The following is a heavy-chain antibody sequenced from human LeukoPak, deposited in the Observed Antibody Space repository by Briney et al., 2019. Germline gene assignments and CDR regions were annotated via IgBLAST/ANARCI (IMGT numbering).Heavy chain of an antibody. CDR1: VFPCTSYA. J-gene: IGHJ4*02. CDR3: AKGGYAGSGYWSDY. CDR2: ISGGVGST. D-gene: IGHD3-3*01. V-gene: IGHV3-23*01. Sequence: PGGSLRLSCAASVFPCTSYAMSWVRQAPGKGLEWVSEISGGVGSTYYADSMKGRFTISRDNSKNTLYLQINSLRAEDTAVYYCAKGGYAGSGYWSDYWGQGTLVTVSS.